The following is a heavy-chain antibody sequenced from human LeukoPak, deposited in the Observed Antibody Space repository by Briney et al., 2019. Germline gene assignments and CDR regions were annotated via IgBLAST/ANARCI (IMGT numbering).Heavy chain of an antibody. D-gene: IGHD3-3*01. CDR1: GFTFSSYA. V-gene: IGHV3-23*01. Sequence: PGGSLRLSCAASGFTFSSYAMSWVRQAPGKGLEWVSAISGSGGSTYYADSAKGRFTISRDNSKNTLYLQMNSLRAEDTAVYYCAKARTPFTSTPRAFGYWGQGTLVTVSS. CDR3: AKARTPFTSTPRAFGY. CDR2: ISGSGGST. J-gene: IGHJ4*02.